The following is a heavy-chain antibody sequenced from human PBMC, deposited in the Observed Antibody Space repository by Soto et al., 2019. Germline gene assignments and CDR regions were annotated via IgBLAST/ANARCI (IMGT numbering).Heavy chain of an antibody. CDR1: GGTYSSNA. V-gene: IGHV1-69*13. CDR3: AGSFKYGSGTYDAFDI. CDR2: IIPIFGTA. J-gene: IGHJ3*02. Sequence: SVKVSCKASGGTYSSNAISWVRQAPGQGLEWMGGIIPIFGTANYAQKLQGRVTITADESTTTAYMELSSLRSEDTAVYYCAGSFKYGSGTYDAFDIWGQGTVVTVSS. D-gene: IGHD3-10*01.